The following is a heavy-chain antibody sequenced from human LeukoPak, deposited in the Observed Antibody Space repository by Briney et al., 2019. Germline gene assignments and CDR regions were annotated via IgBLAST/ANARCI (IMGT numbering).Heavy chain of an antibody. J-gene: IGHJ5*02. CDR2: ISGSGGST. D-gene: IGHD2-2*01. CDR1: GFTFSSYA. V-gene: IGHV3-23*01. CDR3: AKDIVVVPAAGNWFDP. Sequence: GGSLRLSCAASGFTFSSYAMSWVRQAPGKGLEWVSAISGSGGSTYYADSVKGRFTISRNNSKNTLYLQMNSLRAEDTAVYYCAKDIVVVPAAGNWFDPWGQGTLVTVSS.